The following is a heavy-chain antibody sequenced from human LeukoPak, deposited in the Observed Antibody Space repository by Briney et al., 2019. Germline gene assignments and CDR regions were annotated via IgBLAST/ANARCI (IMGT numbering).Heavy chain of an antibody. Sequence: PGGSLRLSCAASGFTVSSNYMSWVRQAPGKGLEWVSVIYSGGSTYYADSVKGRFTISRDNSKNTLYLQMNSLRAEDTAVYYCARVGSYYDMDVWGQGTTVTVSS. V-gene: IGHV3-53*01. D-gene: IGHD3-10*01. CDR2: IYSGGST. J-gene: IGHJ6*02. CDR1: GFTVSSNY. CDR3: ARVGSYYDMDV.